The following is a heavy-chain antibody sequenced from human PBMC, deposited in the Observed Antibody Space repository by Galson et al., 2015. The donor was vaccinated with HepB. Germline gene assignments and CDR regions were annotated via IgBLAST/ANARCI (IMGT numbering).Heavy chain of an antibody. CDR2: ISYDGSNK. D-gene: IGHD3-10*01. CDR3: ANGGWMVRGVTGDGENFDY. Sequence: SLRLSCAASGFTFSSYGMHWVRQAPGKGLEWVAVISYDGSNKYYADSVKGRFTISRDNSKNTLYLQMNSLRAEDTAVYYCANGGWMVRGVTGDGENFDYWGQGTLVTVSS. J-gene: IGHJ4*02. CDR1: GFTFSSYG. V-gene: IGHV3-30*18.